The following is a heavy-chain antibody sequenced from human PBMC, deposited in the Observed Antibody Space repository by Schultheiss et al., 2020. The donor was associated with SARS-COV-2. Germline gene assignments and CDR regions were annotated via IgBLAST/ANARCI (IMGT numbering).Heavy chain of an antibody. CDR2: IYYSGST. V-gene: IGHV4-34*01. D-gene: IGHD3-22*01. CDR1: GGSFSGYY. Sequence: SETLSLTCAVYGGSFSGYYWSWIRQPPGKGLEWIGYIYYSGSTNYNPSLKSRVTISIDTSNNHISLKLNSVTAADTAVYFCVRSGYYHGLAMDVWGQGRTVTVAS. CDR3: VRSGYYHGLAMDV. J-gene: IGHJ6*02.